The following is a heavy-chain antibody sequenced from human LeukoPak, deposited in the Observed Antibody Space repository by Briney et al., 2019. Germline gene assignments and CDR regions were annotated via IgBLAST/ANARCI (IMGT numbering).Heavy chain of an antibody. CDR1: GGSITSYY. Sequence: SETLSLTCTVSGGSITSYYWSWIRQPPGKGLEWIGYINNRGTTNYNPSLKSRVTISLDTSRNRFSLKLSSVTAADTAVYYCARVAGDYSSSFLDYWGQGTLVTVSS. J-gene: IGHJ4*02. CDR3: ARVAGDYSSSFLDY. D-gene: IGHD6-13*01. CDR2: INNRGTT. V-gene: IGHV4-59*01.